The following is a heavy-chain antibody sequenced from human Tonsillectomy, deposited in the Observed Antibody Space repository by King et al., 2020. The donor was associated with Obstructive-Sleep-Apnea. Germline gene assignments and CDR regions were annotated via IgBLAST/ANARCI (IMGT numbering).Heavy chain of an antibody. CDR3: AKDPGLHDGKDAFEF. V-gene: IGHV3-23*04. CDR2: IGARGDDT. Sequence: VQLVESGGGLVQPGGSLRLSCAASGFTFRNYAMEWVRQAPGEGLEWVSTIGARGDDTYYADSGKGRFIISRDNSKNTVFLQLNSLRAEDTALYYCAKDPGLHDGKDAFEFGGQGTMVTVSS. J-gene: IGHJ3*01. CDR1: GFTFRNYA. D-gene: IGHD1-1*01.